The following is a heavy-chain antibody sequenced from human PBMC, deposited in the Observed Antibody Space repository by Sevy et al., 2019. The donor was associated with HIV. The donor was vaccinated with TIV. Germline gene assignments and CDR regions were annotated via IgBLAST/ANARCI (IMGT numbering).Heavy chain of an antibody. J-gene: IGHJ4*02. CDR1: GFTFGSYA. V-gene: IGHV3-30-3*01. Sequence: GGSLRLSCAASGFTFGSYAMNWVRQAPGKGLEWVAVISYDGSHKYYADSVKGRFTIARDYSNNTLYRQMNSLRADDTAVYYCARDPGSSWSSFDYWGQGTLVTVSS. D-gene: IGHD6-13*01. CDR2: ISYDGSHK. CDR3: ARDPGSSWSSFDY.